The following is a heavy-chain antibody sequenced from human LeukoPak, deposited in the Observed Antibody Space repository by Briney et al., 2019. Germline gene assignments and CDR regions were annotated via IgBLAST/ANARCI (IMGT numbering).Heavy chain of an antibody. V-gene: IGHV3-15*01. CDR1: GFTFSNAW. CDR3: TSTLGY. CDR2: IQTITDGGTT. D-gene: IGHD3-16*01. Sequence: GGSLRLSCAASGFTFSNAWMSWVRQAPGKGLEWVGRIQTITDGGTTDYAAPVRGRFTISRDDSKNTLYLQMNSLKTEDTAVYYCTSTLGYWGQGTLVIVSS. J-gene: IGHJ4*02.